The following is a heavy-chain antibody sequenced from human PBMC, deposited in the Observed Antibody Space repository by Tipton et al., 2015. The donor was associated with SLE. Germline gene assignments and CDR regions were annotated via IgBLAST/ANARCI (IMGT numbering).Heavy chain of an antibody. CDR2: IIPIFGTA. D-gene: IGHD4-11*01. CDR1: GDTFSSYA. Sequence: QSGPEVKKPGSSVKVSCKTSGDTFSSYAITWVRQAPGQGLEWMGRIIPIFGTAIYAQKFQGRVTITADESTSTAYMELSSLRSEDTAVYYCARGSRHSNKYYYYGMDVWGQGTTVSVSS. J-gene: IGHJ6*02. CDR3: ARGSRHSNKYYYYGMDV. V-gene: IGHV1-69*13.